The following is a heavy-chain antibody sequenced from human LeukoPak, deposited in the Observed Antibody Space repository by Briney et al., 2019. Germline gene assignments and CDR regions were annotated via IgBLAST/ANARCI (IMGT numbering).Heavy chain of an antibody. V-gene: IGHV5-51*01. CDR2: IYPGDSDT. CDR3: ARPIGRGLHYYDSSGYFDY. CDR1: GYSFTSYW. D-gene: IGHD3-22*01. Sequence: GESLKISCKGSGYSFTSYWIGWVRQMPGKGLEWMGIIYPGDSDTRYSPSFQGQVTISADKSISTAYLQWRSLKASDTAMYYCARPIGRGLHYYDSSGYFDYWGQGTLVTVSS. J-gene: IGHJ4*02.